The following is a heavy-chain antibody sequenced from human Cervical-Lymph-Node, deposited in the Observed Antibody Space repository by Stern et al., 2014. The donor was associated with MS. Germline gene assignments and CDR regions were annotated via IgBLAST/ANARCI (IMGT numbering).Heavy chain of an antibody. CDR2: IYPGNSDT. Sequence: MQLVQSGAEVKKPGESLKISCKGSGYPFSTYWIAWVRQMPGKGLEWMGIIYPGNSDTRYSSSFEGQVTFSVDKSISTAYLQWSSLTASDTAIYYCARQDYYGSGSYYHWFDPWGQGTLVTVSS. J-gene: IGHJ5*02. CDR3: ARQDYYGSGSYYHWFDP. V-gene: IGHV5-51*01. CDR1: GYPFSTYW. D-gene: IGHD3-10*01.